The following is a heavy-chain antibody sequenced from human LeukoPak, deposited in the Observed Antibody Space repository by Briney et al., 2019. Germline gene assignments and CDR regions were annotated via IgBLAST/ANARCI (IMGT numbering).Heavy chain of an antibody. Sequence: SETLSLTCSVSSGSINDYYWVWIRQPPGKGLEWIGYVYFSGSTNYNPSLKSRLTISLDTPKSQFSLKLSSVTAADTAVYYCASLTMTTVISWGQGTLVTVSS. CDR2: VYFSGST. D-gene: IGHD4-17*01. V-gene: IGHV4-59*08. J-gene: IGHJ5*02. CDR3: ASLTMTTVIS. CDR1: SGSINDYY.